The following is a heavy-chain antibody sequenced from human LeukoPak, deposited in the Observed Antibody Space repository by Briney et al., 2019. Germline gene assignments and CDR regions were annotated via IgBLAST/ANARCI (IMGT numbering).Heavy chain of an antibody. CDR2: IYHSGST. Sequence: SETLSLTCTVSGGSISSSNWWSWVRQPPGKGLEWIGEIYHSGSTNYNPSLKSRVTISVDKSKNQFSLKLSSVTAADTAVYYCARNRVMVRGVINYYYGMDVWGQGTTVTVSS. D-gene: IGHD3-10*01. CDR3: ARNRVMVRGVINYYYGMDV. CDR1: GGSISSSNW. J-gene: IGHJ6*02. V-gene: IGHV4-4*02.